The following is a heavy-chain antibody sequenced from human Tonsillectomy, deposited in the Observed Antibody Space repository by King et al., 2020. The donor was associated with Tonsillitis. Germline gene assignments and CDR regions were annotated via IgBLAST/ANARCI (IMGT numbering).Heavy chain of an antibody. D-gene: IGHD3-10*01. Sequence: VQLVESGGGLIQPGGSLRLSFAVSGLTFSSNYMSWVRQGPGKGLGWVSVIYSGGITSYADSVKGRFTFSRDNSKNTRCLQMNSQRAEETAVYYCARDRGLSLYYYYGMDVWGQGTTVTVSS. CDR1: GLTFSSNY. CDR2: IYSGGIT. V-gene: IGHV3-53*01. CDR3: ARDRGLSLYYYYGMDV. J-gene: IGHJ6*02.